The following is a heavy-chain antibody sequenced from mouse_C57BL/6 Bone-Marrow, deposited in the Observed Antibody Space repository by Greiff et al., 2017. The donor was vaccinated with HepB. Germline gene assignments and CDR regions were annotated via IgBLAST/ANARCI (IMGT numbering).Heavy chain of an antibody. V-gene: IGHV2-9*01. CDR2: IWGGGST. J-gene: IGHJ4*01. D-gene: IGHD1-1*01. CDR3: AKHATTVVATDYDMDY. Sequence: VQRVVSGPGLVAPSQGLSITCTVSGFSLTSYGVDWVRQPPGKGLEWLGVIWGGGSTNYNSALMSRLSISKDNSTSQVFLKMNSLQADDTAMYDSAKHATTVVATDYDMDYWGQGTTVAVSS. CDR1: GFSLTSYG.